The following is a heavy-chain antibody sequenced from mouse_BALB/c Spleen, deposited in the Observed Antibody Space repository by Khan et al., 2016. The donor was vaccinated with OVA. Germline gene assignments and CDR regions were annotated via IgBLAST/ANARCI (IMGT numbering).Heavy chain of an antibody. CDR1: GYSITSAYA. V-gene: IGHV3-2*02. D-gene: IGHD2-12*01. Sequence: VQLKESGPGLVKPSQSLSLTCTVTGYSITSAYAWNCIRQFPGNNLEWMGYISSTGGTSYNPSLKSRISVTRDTSKNQFFLQLKSVTTDDTATYYCARSLYYSFGYSLDCWGRGTSVTVSS. J-gene: IGHJ4*01. CDR2: ISSTGGT. CDR3: ARSLYYSFGYSLDC.